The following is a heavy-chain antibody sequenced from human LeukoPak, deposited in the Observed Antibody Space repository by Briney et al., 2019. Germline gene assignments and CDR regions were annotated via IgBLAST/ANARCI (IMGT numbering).Heavy chain of an antibody. D-gene: IGHD2-21*02. CDR3: ATDRDNSDWQRRFDS. CDR2: INQDASEI. J-gene: IGHJ4*02. CDR1: GFTFSTYW. Sequence: GGSLRLSCAASGFTFSTYWMNWYRQAPGKGLEWVGNINQDASEINYVDSVRGRFTISRDNAKNSLHLQMNSLRAEDTAVYYCATDRDNSDWQRRFDSWGQGTLVTVSS. V-gene: IGHV3-7*01.